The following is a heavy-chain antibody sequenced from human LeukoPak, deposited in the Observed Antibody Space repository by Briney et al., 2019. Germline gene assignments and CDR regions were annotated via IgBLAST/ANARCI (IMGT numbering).Heavy chain of an antibody. CDR3: ARGRYCSGGSCYGFVYFDY. D-gene: IGHD2-15*01. J-gene: IGHJ4*02. V-gene: IGHV4-59*01. CDR1: GGSISSYY. CDR2: IYYSGST. Sequence: SETLSLTCTVSGGSISSYYWSWIRQPPGKGLEWIGYIYYSGSTNYNPSLKSRVTISVDTPKNQFSLKLSSVTAADTAVYYCARGRYCSGGSCYGFVYFDYWGQGTLVTVSS.